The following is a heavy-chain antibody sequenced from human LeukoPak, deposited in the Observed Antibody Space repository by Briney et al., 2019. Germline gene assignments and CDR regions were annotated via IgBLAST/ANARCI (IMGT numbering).Heavy chain of an antibody. CDR1: GDSIGSSRSY. V-gene: IGHV4-39*01. CDR3: VRQNADYYYYYMDV. J-gene: IGHJ6*03. D-gene: IGHD1-1*01. CDR2: FYYSGTT. Sequence: SETLSLTCTVFGDSIGSSRSYWGWIRQPPGKGLEWIASFYYSGTTFHNPSLESRVTMSVDMSKNQFSLRLTSVTAADTAVYYCVRQNADYYYYYMDVWGKGTTVTVSS.